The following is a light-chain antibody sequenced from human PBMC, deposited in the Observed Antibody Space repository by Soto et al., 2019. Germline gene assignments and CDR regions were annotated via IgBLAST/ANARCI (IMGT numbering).Light chain of an antibody. CDR2: GAS. CDR3: QQYHTYSGT. V-gene: IGKV1-5*01. CDR1: QGISNS. J-gene: IGKJ1*01. Sequence: IQVSQSPSTLSALGGEGVTLTSRASQGISNSLAWYQQKPGKAPELLIYGASTLQIGVPSRFRGSRSGTDFTLTISRLQPDDSATYYCQQYHTYSGTFGQGTKVDI.